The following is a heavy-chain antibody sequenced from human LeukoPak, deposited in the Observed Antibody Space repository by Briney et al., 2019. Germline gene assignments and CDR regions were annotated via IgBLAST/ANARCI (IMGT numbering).Heavy chain of an antibody. J-gene: IGHJ4*02. CDR2: VSDDGAKT. Sequence: GGSLRLSCAASGFTFSNCAMSWVRQPPGKGLEWVSAVSDDGAKTWYADSVKGRFTISRDNAKNSLYLQMNSLRAEDTAVYYCARRAAAPYCFDFWGQGALVTVSS. CDR3: ARRAAAPYCFDF. CDR1: GFTFSNCA. V-gene: IGHV3-23*01. D-gene: IGHD6-13*01.